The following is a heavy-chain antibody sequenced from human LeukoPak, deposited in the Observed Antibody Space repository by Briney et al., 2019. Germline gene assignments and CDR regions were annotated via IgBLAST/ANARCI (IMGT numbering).Heavy chain of an antibody. CDR1: GFAFDNFA. V-gene: IGHV3-43*02. CDR2: IGGDGGGT. D-gene: IGHD3-22*01. J-gene: IGHJ4*02. Sequence: EAGGSLRLSCAASGFAFDNFAMHWVRQAPGKGLEWVSLIGGDGGGTYYADSVKGRFTISRDNSKNALYLLMTSLRSEDTALYYCAKDIRNSGYAYSDWWGQGTLVTVSS. CDR3: AKDIRNSGYAYSDW.